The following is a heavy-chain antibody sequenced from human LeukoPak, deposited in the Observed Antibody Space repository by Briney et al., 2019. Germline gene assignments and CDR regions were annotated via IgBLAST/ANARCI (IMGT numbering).Heavy chain of an antibody. CDR2: INPNSGGT. J-gene: IGHJ4*02. CDR1: GYTITGYY. V-gene: IGHV1-2*02. CDR3: AMSILAGSSALDY. Sequence: ASVKVSCKASGYTITGYYMHWVRQAPGQGLEWMGWINPNSGGTNYAQKFQGRVTMTRDTSISTAYMELSRLRSDDTAVYYCAMSILAGSSALDYWGQGTLVTVSS. D-gene: IGHD3-10*01.